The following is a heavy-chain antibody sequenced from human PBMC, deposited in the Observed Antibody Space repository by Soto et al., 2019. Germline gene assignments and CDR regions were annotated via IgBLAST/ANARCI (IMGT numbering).Heavy chain of an antibody. CDR2: IYSGGSNK. CDR1: GFAFSLYG. J-gene: IGHJ4*02. V-gene: IGHV3-33*01. Sequence: GGSLRLSCAASGFAFSLYGMHWVRQAPGKGLEWVAIIYSGGSNKYYADSVKGRFTISRDNSKNMLYLQMNSLRAEDTAVYYCARPHYYDSSGYYWDYWGQGTLVTVSS. D-gene: IGHD3-22*01. CDR3: ARPHYYDSSGYYWDY.